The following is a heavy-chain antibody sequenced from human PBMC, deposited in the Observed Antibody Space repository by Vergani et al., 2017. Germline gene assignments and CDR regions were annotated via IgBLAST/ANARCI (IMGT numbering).Heavy chain of an antibody. J-gene: IGHJ6*03. Sequence: EVQLLESGGGLVQPGGSLRLSCAASGFTFSSYAMSWVRQAPGKGLEWVSVIYSGGSSTYYADSVKGRFTISRDNSKNTLYLQMNSLRAEDTAVYYCAKVPYCTSGVCYGLAVTDHYYYYMDVWGKGTTVTVSS. CDR2: IYSGGSST. V-gene: IGHV3-23*03. D-gene: IGHD2-8*01. CDR1: GFTFSSYA. CDR3: AKVPYCTSGVCYGLAVTDHYYYYMDV.